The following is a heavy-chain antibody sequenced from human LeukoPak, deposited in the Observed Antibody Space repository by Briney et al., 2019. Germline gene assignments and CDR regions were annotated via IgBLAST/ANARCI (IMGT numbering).Heavy chain of an antibody. CDR1: GYTFTSYG. Sequence: GASVNVSCKASGYTFTSYGISLVREAPGQGLECRGWRSAYNGNTNYVQKLQGRVTMTTDTSTSTAYMELRRLRSDDPAVYYCARGHCSSTSCYRWFHPWRQATLLTVPS. CDR2: RSAYNGNT. J-gene: IGHJ5*02. D-gene: IGHD2-2*01. V-gene: IGHV1-18*04. CDR3: ARGHCSSTSCYRWFHP.